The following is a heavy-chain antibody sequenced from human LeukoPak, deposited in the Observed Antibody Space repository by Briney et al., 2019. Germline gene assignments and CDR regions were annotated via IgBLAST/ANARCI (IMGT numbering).Heavy chain of an antibody. CDR2: INPKSGGT. Sequence: ASVKVSCKASGYTFTDYYMHWVRQAPGQGLEWMGWINPKSGGTNYAQKFQGRVTMTRDTSISTAYMELSRLRFDDTAVYYCVRGIESYYDFWSGFHFDYWGQGTLVTVSS. D-gene: IGHD3-3*01. CDR1: GYTFTDYY. V-gene: IGHV1-2*02. J-gene: IGHJ4*02. CDR3: VRGIESYYDFWSGFHFDY.